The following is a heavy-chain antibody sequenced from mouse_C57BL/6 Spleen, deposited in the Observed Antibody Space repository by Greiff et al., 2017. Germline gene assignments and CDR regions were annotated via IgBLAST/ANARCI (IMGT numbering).Heavy chain of an antibody. CDR2: IHPNSGST. D-gene: IGHD1-1*01. V-gene: IGHV1-64*01. CDR3: ASSAPNYYGSSYGAMDY. J-gene: IGHJ4*01. CDR1: GYTFTSYW. Sequence: QVQLQQPGAELVKPGASVKLSCKASGYTFTSYWMHWVKQRPGQGLEWIGMIHPNSGSTNYNEKFKSKATLTVDKSSSTAYMQLSSLTSEDSAVYCCASSAPNYYGSSYGAMDYGGQGTSVTVSS.